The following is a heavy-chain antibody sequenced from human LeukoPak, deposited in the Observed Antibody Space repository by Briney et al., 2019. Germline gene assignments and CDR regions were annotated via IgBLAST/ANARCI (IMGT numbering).Heavy chain of an antibody. CDR2: INAYNSKT. CDR1: GDTFTRFA. CDR3: ARDTPQHLKRFDD. Sequence: ASAKVSCKVSGDTFTRFAFSSVRQAPGHGLEWMGRINAYNSKTEYTEKLQGRLTMTTETSSSTLYLELRSLGSDDTAVYCCARDTPQHLKRFDDWGQGTLVTVSS. D-gene: IGHD1-1*01. J-gene: IGHJ4*02. V-gene: IGHV1-18*01.